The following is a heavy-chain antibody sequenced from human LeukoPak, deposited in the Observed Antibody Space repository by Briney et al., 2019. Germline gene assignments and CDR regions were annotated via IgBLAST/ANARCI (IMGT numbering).Heavy chain of an antibody. D-gene: IGHD4-11*01. CDR2: IKQDGIEK. Sequence: GGSLRLSCAVSGFTFSNYWMNWVRQAPGKGLEWVANIKQDGIEKNYMDSVMGRFTISRDNAKNSLYLQMNSLRAEDTAVYYCARAYSNYGAYYYYYMDVWGKGTTVTVSS. J-gene: IGHJ6*03. CDR3: ARAYSNYGAYYYYYMDV. CDR1: GFTFSNYW. V-gene: IGHV3-7*01.